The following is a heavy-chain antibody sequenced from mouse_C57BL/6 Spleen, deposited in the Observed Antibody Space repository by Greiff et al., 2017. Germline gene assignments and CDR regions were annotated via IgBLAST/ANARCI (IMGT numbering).Heavy chain of an antibody. V-gene: IGHV5-4*03. Sequence: EVMLVESGGGLVKPGGSLTLSCAASGFTFSSYAMSWVRQTPEKRLEWVATISDGGSYTYYPDNVKGRFTISRDNAKNNLYLQMSHLKSEDTAMYYCARVYYGDYFDYWGQGTTLTVSS. D-gene: IGHD2-1*01. CDR3: ARVYYGDYFDY. J-gene: IGHJ2*01. CDR1: GFTFSSYA. CDR2: ISDGGSYT.